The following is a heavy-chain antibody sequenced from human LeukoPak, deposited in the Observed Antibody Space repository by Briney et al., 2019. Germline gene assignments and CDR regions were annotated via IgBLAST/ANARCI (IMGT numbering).Heavy chain of an antibody. CDR3: ARARRTGTYYYDSSGYYYFDY. D-gene: IGHD3-22*01. CDR1: GGSISSSSYY. Sequence: SETLSLTCTVSGGSISSSSYYWGWIRQPPGKGLEWIGSIYYSGSTYYNPSLKSRVTISVDTSKNQFSLKLSSVTAADTAVYYCARARRTGTYYYDSSGYYYFDYWGQGTLVTVSS. J-gene: IGHJ4*02. V-gene: IGHV4-39*01. CDR2: IYYSGST.